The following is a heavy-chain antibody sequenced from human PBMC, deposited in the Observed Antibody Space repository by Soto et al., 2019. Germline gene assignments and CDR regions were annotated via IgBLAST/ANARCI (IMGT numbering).Heavy chain of an antibody. CDR1: GFTFSNAW. V-gene: IGHV3-15*07. CDR2: IKSKTDGGTT. D-gene: IGHD4-17*01. Sequence: GGSLRLSCAASGFTFSNAWMNWVRQAPGKGLEWVGRIKSKTDGGTTDYAAPVKGGFTISRDDSKNTLYLKMNSLKTEDTAVYYCTTDRWSYDYGDFHDAFDIWGQGTMVTVSS. J-gene: IGHJ3*02. CDR3: TTDRWSYDYGDFHDAFDI.